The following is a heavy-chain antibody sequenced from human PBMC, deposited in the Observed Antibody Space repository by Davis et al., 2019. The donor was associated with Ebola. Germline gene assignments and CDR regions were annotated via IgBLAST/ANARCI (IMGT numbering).Heavy chain of an antibody. CDR3: ARGSPNFDSRGPAFDS. V-gene: IGHV4-59*12. Sequence: GSLRLSCTVPGGSISSYYWGWIRQPPGKGLEWIGYIYYSGSTNYNPSLKSRVTISVDTSKNQFSLKLSSVTAADTAVYYCARGSPNFDSRGPAFDSWGQGTLVIVSS. CDR1: GGSISSYY. D-gene: IGHD3-22*01. J-gene: IGHJ4*02. CDR2: IYYSGST.